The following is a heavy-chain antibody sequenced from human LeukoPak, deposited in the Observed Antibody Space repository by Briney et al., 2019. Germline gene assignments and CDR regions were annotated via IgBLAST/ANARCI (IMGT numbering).Heavy chain of an antibody. V-gene: IGHV3-23*01. D-gene: IGHD3-22*01. J-gene: IGHJ4*02. CDR3: ASPPPHSSGYYSMYYFDY. CDR2: ISGSGGGT. CDR1: GFTVSSNY. Sequence: GGSLRLSCAASGFTVSSNYMSWVRQAPGKGLEWVSTISGSGGGTYSADSVKGRFTISRDNSKNTLYLQMNSLRAEDTAVYYCASPPPHSSGYYSMYYFDYWGQGTLVTVSS.